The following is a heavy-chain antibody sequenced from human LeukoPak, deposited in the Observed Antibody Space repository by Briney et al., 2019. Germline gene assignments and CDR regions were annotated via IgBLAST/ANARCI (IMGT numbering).Heavy chain of an antibody. D-gene: IGHD5-12*01. J-gene: IGHJ4*02. V-gene: IGHV4-39*01. Sequence: WVRQPPGKGLQWLGLIYYDGSAYYNLSLKSRLTISIDTSKSQFSLQLSSVTAADTAVYYCARHGSRAMATIEDFWGQGTLVIVSS. CDR2: IYYDGSA. CDR3: ARHGSRAMATIEDF.